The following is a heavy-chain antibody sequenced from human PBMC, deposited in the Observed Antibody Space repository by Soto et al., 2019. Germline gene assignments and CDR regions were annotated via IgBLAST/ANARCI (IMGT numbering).Heavy chain of an antibody. V-gene: IGHV3-53*01. CDR2: IYSGGST. CDR1: GFTVSSNY. D-gene: IGHD2-15*01. CDR3: ARGPGYCSGGSCYGDWFDP. Sequence: GGSLRLSCAASGFTVSSNYMSWVRKAPGKGLEWVSVIYSGGSTYYADSVKGRFTISRDNSKNTLYLQMNSLRAEDTAVYYCARGPGYCSGGSCYGDWFDPWGQGTLVTVSS. J-gene: IGHJ5*02.